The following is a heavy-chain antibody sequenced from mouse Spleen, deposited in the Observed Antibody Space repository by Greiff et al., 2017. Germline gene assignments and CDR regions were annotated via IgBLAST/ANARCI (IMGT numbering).Heavy chain of an antibody. D-gene: IGHD1-1*01. CDR3: ARHRTTRDAMDY. Sequence: EVNVVESGGGLVKPGGSLKLSCAASGFTFSSYGMSWVRQTPEKRLEWVATISGGGSYTYYPDSVKGRFTISRDNAKNNLYLQMSSLRSEDTALYYCARHRTTRDAMDYWGQGTSVTVSS. CDR2: ISGGGSYT. V-gene: IGHV5-9-2*01. CDR1: GFTFSSYG. J-gene: IGHJ4*01.